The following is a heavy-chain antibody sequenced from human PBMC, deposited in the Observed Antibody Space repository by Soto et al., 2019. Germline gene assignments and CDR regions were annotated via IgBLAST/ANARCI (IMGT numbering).Heavy chain of an antibody. V-gene: IGHV3-23*01. J-gene: IGHJ5*02. CDR1: GFTFSNYA. Sequence: EVQLLESGGELVQPGGSLRLSCAASGFTFSNYAMSWVRQSPGKGLEWVSAITGGGGTTYYADSVKGRFTNSRDNTANILFLQVNTLRAEDTARYYCARHDSPRVLLITSWFAPWGQGTLVTVSS. D-gene: IGHD3-16*01. CDR2: ITGGGGTT. CDR3: ARHDSPRVLLITSWFAP.